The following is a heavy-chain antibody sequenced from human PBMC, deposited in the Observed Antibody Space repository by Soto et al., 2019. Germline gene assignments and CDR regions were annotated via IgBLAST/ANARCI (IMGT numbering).Heavy chain of an antibody. V-gene: IGHV3-33*01. Sequence: QVQLVESGGGVVQPGRSLRLSCAASGFTFSSYGTHWVRQAPGKGLEWVAVIWYDGSNKYYADSVKGRFTISRDNSKNTLYLQMNSLRAEDTAVYYCAREGIGVAGWVECWGQGTLVTVSS. CDR3: AREGIGVAGWVEC. J-gene: IGHJ4*02. D-gene: IGHD6-19*01. CDR2: IWYDGSNK. CDR1: GFTFSSYG.